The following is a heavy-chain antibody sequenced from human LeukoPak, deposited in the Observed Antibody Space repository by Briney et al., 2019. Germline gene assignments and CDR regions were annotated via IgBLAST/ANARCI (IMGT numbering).Heavy chain of an antibody. Sequence: SETLSLTCTVSGGSISSSSYYWGWIRQPPGKGLEWIGSIYYSGSTYYNPSLKSRVTISVDTSKNQFSLKLSSVTAADTAVYYCARQTSGYGSFDYWGQGTLVTVSS. V-gene: IGHV4-39*01. J-gene: IGHJ4*02. CDR3: ARQTSGYGSFDY. D-gene: IGHD5-12*01. CDR1: GGSISSSSYY. CDR2: IYYSGST.